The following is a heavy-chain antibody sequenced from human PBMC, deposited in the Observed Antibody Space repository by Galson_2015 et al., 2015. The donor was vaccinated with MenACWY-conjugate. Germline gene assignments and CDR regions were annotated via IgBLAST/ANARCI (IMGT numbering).Heavy chain of an antibody. CDR3: ARGPTYNWNDKYFDY. CDR1: GFTVSSNY. V-gene: IGHV3-53*01. Sequence: SLRLSCAVSGFTVSSNYMSWVRQAPGKGLEWVSVIYSDLTAYYADSVKGRFSISRDNSKNTEYLQLAGLRAEDTAMYYCARGPTYNWNDKYFDYWGRGTLVTVSS. J-gene: IGHJ4*02. D-gene: IGHD1-20*01. CDR2: IYSDLTA.